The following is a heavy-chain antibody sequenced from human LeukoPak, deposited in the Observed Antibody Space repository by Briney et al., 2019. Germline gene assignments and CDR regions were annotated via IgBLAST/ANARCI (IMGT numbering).Heavy chain of an antibody. CDR1: GGSISSYY. Sequence: SETLSLTCTVSGGSISSYYWSWIRQPPGKGLEWIGYIYYSGSTNYNPSLKSRVTISVDTSKNQFSLKLSSVTAADTAVYYCARTGSSDWFDPWGQGTLVTVSS. CDR2: IYYSGST. V-gene: IGHV4-59*01. D-gene: IGHD2-15*01. J-gene: IGHJ5*02. CDR3: ARTGSSDWFDP.